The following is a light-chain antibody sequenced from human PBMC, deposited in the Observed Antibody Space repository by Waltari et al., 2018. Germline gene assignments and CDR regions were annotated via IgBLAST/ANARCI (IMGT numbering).Light chain of an antibody. V-gene: IGLV3-1*01. CDR2: QDS. CDR3: QAWDSTGE. CDR1: NLGNKY. Sequence: SYELTQPPSVSVSPGQTATIPCSGANLGNKYACWFQQKPGQSPVVVIYQDSKRPSGIPERFSGSNSGNTATLTISETQAMDEADYYCQAWDSTGEFGGGTKLTVL. J-gene: IGLJ3*02.